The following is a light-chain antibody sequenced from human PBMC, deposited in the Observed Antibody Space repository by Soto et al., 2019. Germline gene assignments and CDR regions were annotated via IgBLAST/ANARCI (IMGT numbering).Light chain of an antibody. V-gene: IGLV2-14*01. Sequence: QSALTQPASVSGSPGQSITISCTGTSSDVGDYNYVSWYQQHPGKAPKLMIYDVSNRPSGVSNRFSGSKSGNTASLTISGLQAEDEADYYCSSDTSSSTSYVFGTGTKLTVL. J-gene: IGLJ1*01. CDR1: SSDVGDYNY. CDR3: SSDTSSSTSYV. CDR2: DVS.